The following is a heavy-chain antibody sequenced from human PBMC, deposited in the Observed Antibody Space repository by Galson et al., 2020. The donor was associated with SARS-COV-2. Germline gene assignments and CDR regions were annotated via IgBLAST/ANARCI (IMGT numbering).Heavy chain of an antibody. J-gene: IGHJ6*02. D-gene: IGHD4-17*01. CDR3: AREIGYGEVRAGSFYYYGMDV. Sequence: SETLSLTYTVFGASVSSGNYYWSWIRQPPGKGLEWIGYMYDRGSTTYNPSLKIRVIISVDTSKNQFSLKLSSVTAADTAIYYCAREIGYGEVRAGSFYYYGMDVWGQGTTVTVS. CDR1: GASVSSGNYY. V-gene: IGHV4-61*01. CDR2: MYDRGST.